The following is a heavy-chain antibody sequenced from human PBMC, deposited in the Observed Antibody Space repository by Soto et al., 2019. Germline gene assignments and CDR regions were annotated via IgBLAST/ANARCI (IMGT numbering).Heavy chain of an antibody. V-gene: IGHV3-23*01. J-gene: IGHJ4*02. CDR2: ISGNGGYR. CDR1: GFTFSSYG. D-gene: IGHD2-15*01. Sequence: EVQMLESGGGLIQPGESLRLSCEASGFTFSSYGMSWVRQAPGKGLEWVSTISGNGGYRNYADSVKGRFTISRDDSKNMLYVQLNSLRVEGTAVYYCAKVAGAATGVGFDHWGQGVLVTVSS. CDR3: AKVAGAATGVGFDH.